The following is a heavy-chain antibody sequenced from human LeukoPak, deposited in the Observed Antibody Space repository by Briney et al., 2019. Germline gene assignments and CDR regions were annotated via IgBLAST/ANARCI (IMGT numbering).Heavy chain of an antibody. D-gene: IGHD2/OR15-2a*01. CDR3: ATGSSIYYYYYYMDV. J-gene: IGHJ6*03. CDR2: IYTSGST. Sequence: KTSQTLSLTCTVSGGSISSGSYYWSWIRQPAGKGLEWIGRIYTSGSTNYNPSLKSRVTISVDTSKNQFSLKLSSVTAADTAVYYCATGSSIYYYYYYMDVWGKGTTVTVSS. CDR1: GGSISSGSYY. V-gene: IGHV4-61*02.